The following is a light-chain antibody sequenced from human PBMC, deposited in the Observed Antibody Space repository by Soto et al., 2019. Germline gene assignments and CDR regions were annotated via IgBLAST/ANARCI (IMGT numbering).Light chain of an antibody. J-gene: IGKJ4*01. V-gene: IGKV1-5*01. CDR3: QQYNTYPLT. CDR2: DAS. Sequence: DIQMTQSPSTLSASVGYRVTITCLASQTISNWLAWYQQKPGKAPKVLIFDASTLDGGVPSRFSGRRSGTDFTLTISSLQPSDFETYYCQQYNTYPLTFGGGTKVDIK. CDR1: QTISNW.